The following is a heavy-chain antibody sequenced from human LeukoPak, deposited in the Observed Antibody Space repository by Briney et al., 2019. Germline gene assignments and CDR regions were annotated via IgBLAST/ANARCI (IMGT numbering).Heavy chain of an antibody. CDR2: IGSSGSPT. J-gene: IGHJ6*02. V-gene: IGHV3-48*02. CDR3: ARRPYSDTSGRLSDV. CDR1: GFAFSSYN. Sequence: PGGSLRLSCAASGFAFSSYNMNWVRQAPGKGLEWISYIGSSGSPTYYADSVGGRFTISRDNAKNSLYLQMNSLRDEDTAVYFCARRPYSDTSGRLSDVWGQGTTVTVSS. D-gene: IGHD3-22*01.